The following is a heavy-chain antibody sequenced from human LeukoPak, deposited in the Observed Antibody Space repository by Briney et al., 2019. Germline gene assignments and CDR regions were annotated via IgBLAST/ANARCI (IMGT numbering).Heavy chain of an antibody. Sequence: GGSLRLSCAASGFTFSSYWMHWVRQAPGKGLVWVSRINTDGSSTSYADSVKGRFTISRDNSKNTLYLQMNSLRAEDTAVYYCAKDRLPYGSGSGDYFDYWGQGTLVTVSS. CDR2: INTDGSST. CDR3: AKDRLPYGSGSGDYFDY. D-gene: IGHD3-10*01. CDR1: GFTFSSYW. V-gene: IGHV3-74*01. J-gene: IGHJ4*02.